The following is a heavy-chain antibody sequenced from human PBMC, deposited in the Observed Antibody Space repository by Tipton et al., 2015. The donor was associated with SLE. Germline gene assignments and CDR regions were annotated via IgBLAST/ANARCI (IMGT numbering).Heavy chain of an antibody. CDR1: GGSISSHY. Sequence: TLSLTCTVSGGSISSHYWSWIRQPPGKGLEWIGYIYYSGSTKYNPSLKSRVTISVDTSKNQFSLKLSSVTAADTAVYYCARAVGYGDLTVDYWGQGTLVTVSS. D-gene: IGHD4-17*01. J-gene: IGHJ4*02. V-gene: IGHV4-59*11. CDR2: IYYSGST. CDR3: ARAVGYGDLTVDY.